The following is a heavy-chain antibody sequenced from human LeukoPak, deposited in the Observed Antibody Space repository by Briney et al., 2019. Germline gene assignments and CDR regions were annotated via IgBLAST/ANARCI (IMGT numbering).Heavy chain of an antibody. J-gene: IGHJ3*02. Sequence: PGGSLRLSCAASGFTFDDYAMHWVRQAPGKGLEWVSGISWNSGSIGYADSVKGRFTISRDNAKNSLYLQMNSLRAEDTALYYCAKDSGGYYYDSSGYYGDAFDIWGQGTMVTVSS. CDR1: GFTFDDYA. D-gene: IGHD3-22*01. V-gene: IGHV3-9*01. CDR2: ISWNSGSI. CDR3: AKDSGGYYYDSSGYYGDAFDI.